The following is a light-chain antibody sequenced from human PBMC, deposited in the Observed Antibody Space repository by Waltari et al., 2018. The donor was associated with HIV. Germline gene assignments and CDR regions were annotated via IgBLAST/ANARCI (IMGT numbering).Light chain of an antibody. J-gene: IGKJ3*01. CDR3: QTLDATPFN. CDR2: TTS. V-gene: IGKV1-27*01. Sequence: DIQMTQSPSSLSASVGGRVTITFLASQGIYNFFAWYKQEPGRVPKILVYTTSSLQSGVPSRFSGSGSGTDFTLTISSLQHEDVATYYCQTLDATPFNSGPGTTVDL. CDR1: QGIYNF.